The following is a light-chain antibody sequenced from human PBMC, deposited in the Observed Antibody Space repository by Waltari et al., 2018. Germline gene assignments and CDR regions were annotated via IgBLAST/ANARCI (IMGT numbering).Light chain of an antibody. CDR3: ATWDGSLNGPYV. Sequence: VLTQPPSASGPPGQRVTIPCSGSTSTIGTNTVTWSQQPPGTAPKLLMYNTNSRPSGVPDRFSGSKSGTSASLAFSGLQSEDEADYYCATWDGSLNGPYVFGTGTKVTVL. J-gene: IGLJ1*01. CDR2: NTN. V-gene: IGLV1-44*01. CDR1: TSTIGTNT.